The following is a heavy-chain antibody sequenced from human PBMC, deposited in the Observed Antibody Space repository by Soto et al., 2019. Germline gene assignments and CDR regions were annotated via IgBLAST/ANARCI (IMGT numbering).Heavy chain of an antibody. CDR1: GDSISRSTYY. V-gene: IGHV4-39*01. Sequence: SETLSLTCTVSGDSISRSTYYWGWIRQPPGERLEWIGSIHYSGNTNYNPSLKSRVTISVDTSKNQFSLKLRSVTAADMAVYYCARLPGGRGDYWGQGTLVTVSS. CDR2: IHYSGNT. D-gene: IGHD3-16*01. CDR3: ARLPGGRGDY. J-gene: IGHJ4*02.